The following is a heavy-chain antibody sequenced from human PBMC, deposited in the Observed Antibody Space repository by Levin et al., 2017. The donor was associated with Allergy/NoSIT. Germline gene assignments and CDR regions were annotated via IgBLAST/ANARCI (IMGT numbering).Heavy chain of an antibody. V-gene: IGHV4-59*01. Sequence: NPSETLSLTCTVSGGSISSYYWSWIRQPPGKGLEWIGYIYYSGSTNYNPSLKSRVTISVDTSKNQFSLKLSSVTAADTAVYYCARDLFNGEGAFDIWGQGTMVTVSS. CDR2: IYYSGST. J-gene: IGHJ3*02. CDR1: GGSISSYY. CDR3: ARDLFNGEGAFDI. D-gene: IGHD4-17*01.